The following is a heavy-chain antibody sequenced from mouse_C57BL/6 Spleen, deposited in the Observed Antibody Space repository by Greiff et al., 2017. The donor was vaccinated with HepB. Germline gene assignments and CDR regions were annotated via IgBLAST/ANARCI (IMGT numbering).Heavy chain of an antibody. CDR3: ARWSPITTVVARYFDV. V-gene: IGHV1-81*01. CDR2: IYPRSGNT. CDR1: GYTFTSYG. D-gene: IGHD1-1*01. J-gene: IGHJ1*03. Sequence: QVQLQQSGAELARPGASVKLSCKASGYTFTSYGISWVKQRTGQGLEWIGEIYPRSGNTYYNEKFKGKATLTADKSSSTAYMELRSLTSEDSAVYFCARWSPITTVVARYFDVWGTGTTVTVSS.